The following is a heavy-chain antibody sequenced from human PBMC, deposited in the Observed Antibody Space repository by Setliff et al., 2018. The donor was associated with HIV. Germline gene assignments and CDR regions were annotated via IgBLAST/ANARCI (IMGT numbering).Heavy chain of an antibody. V-gene: IGHV3-7*03. CDR3: AKGSIRVTINFDF. CDR1: GITFSDQW. J-gene: IGHJ4*02. Sequence: GSLRLSCAASGITFSDQWMTWFRQPPGKGLEWVANINQDGSEKHYVDSVKGRFTVSRDNAKNSVHLQMNSLRDEDTAVYYCAKGSIRVTINFDFWGQGTLVTVSS. D-gene: IGHD2-21*02. CDR2: INQDGSEK.